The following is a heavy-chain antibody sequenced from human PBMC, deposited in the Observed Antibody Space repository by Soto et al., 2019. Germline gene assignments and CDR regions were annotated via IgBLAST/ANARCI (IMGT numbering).Heavy chain of an antibody. V-gene: IGHV1-18*01. CDR2: ISTYSGNT. D-gene: IGHD6-19*01. Sequence: QVQLVQSGAEVKKPGASVKVSCKASGYTFTSSAISWVRQAPGQGLEWMGWISTYSGNTNYAQKLQGRVTRTPDTSTSRAYMELRSLRSDDTAVYYCAKTSGWYYFDFWGQGSLVTVSS. CDR3: AKTSGWYYFDF. CDR1: GYTFTSSA. J-gene: IGHJ4*02.